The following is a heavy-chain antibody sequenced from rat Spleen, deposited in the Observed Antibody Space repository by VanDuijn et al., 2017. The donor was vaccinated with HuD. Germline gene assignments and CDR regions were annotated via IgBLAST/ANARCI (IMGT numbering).Heavy chain of an antibody. CDR3: ARSALMYTTDPSDY. J-gene: IGHJ2*01. D-gene: IGHD1-6*01. CDR1: GFSITTHY. CDR2: INYSGST. V-gene: IGHV3-1*01. Sequence: EVQLQESGPGLVKPSQSLSLTCSVTGFSITTHYWDWVRKFPGNKMKWLGYINYSGSTTYNPSLKSRLSITRDTSKNQFFLQLSSITTEDTATYYCARSALMYTTDPSDYWGQGVMVTVSS.